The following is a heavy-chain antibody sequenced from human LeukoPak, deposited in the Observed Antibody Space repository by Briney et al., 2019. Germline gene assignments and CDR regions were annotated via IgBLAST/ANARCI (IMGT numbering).Heavy chain of an antibody. Sequence: ASVKVSCKASGYTFTSYDINWVRQATGQGLEWMGWMNPNSGNTGYAQKFQGRVTMTRNTSISTAYMELSSLRSEDTAAYYCARGSLPHKVATLFRVYYYYYYMDVWGKGTTVTVSS. CDR2: MNPNSGNT. CDR1: GYTFTSYD. J-gene: IGHJ6*03. V-gene: IGHV1-8*01. CDR3: ARGSLPHKVATLFRVYYYYYYMDV.